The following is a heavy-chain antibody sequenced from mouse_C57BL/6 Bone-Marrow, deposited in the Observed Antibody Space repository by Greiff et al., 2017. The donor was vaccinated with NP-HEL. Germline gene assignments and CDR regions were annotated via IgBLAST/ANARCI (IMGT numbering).Heavy chain of an antibody. D-gene: IGHD3-1*01. Sequence: DVQLQESGPGLVKPSQTVFLTCTVTGISITTGNYRWSWIRQFPGNKLEWIGYISYSGTITYNPSLTSRTTLTRDTPKNQFFLEMNSLTAEDTATYYCARDRGLLDYWGQGTTLTVSS. CDR1: GISITTGNYR. CDR3: ARDRGLLDY. CDR2: ISYSGTI. J-gene: IGHJ2*01. V-gene: IGHV3-5*01.